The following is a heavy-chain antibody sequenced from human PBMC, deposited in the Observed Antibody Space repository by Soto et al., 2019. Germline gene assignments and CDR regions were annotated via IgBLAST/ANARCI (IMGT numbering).Heavy chain of an antibody. Sequence: QVPLQESGSGLVTPSETLSLTCAVSACSISSDYYSWSWIRQPPGKALEWIGYIYHGGSTYYNPSLRSRVTLSVDTSKNHFSRRLTSVTAADTAVYSCARLNRLRNDAFDIWGQGTLVAVSS. CDR3: ARLNRLRNDAFDI. CDR2: IYHGGST. D-gene: IGHD3-16*01. J-gene: IGHJ3*02. CDR1: ACSISSDYYS. V-gene: IGHV4-30-2*01.